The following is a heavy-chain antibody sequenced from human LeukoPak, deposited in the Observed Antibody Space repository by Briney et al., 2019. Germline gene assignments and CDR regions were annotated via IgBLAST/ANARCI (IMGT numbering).Heavy chain of an antibody. Sequence: ASVKVSCKXSGYTFTGYYMHWVRQAPGQGLEWMGWINPNSGGTNYAQKFQGRVTMTRDTSISTAYMELSRLRSDDTAVYYCASTGYCSSTSCYDFDYWGQGTLVTVSS. CDR3: ASTGYCSSTSCYDFDY. CDR2: INPNSGGT. D-gene: IGHD2-2*01. J-gene: IGHJ4*02. V-gene: IGHV1-2*02. CDR1: GYTFTGYY.